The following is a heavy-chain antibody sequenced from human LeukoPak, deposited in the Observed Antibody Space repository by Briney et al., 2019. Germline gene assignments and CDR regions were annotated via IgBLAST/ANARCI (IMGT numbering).Heavy chain of an antibody. V-gene: IGHV4-59*01. CDR2: IYYSGTT. CDR1: Y. D-gene: IGHD6-13*01. Sequence: SETLSLTCTDYWSWIRQPPGKGLEWIGYIYYSGTTNYNPSLKSRVTISVDTSKNQFSLKLSSVTAADTAVYYCARGVYTAAAQYGYWGQGTLVTVSS. J-gene: IGHJ4*02. CDR3: ARGVYTAAAQYGY.